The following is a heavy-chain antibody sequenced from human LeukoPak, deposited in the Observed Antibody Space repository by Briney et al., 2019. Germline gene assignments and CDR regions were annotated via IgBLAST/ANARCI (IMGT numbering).Heavy chain of an antibody. CDR3: ARGDYGDYAWFDP. Sequence: PSETLSLTCTVSGYSISSGYFWGWIRQPPVKGLEWIGSVYHSGSTYYNPSLKSRVTISVDTSKNQFSLKLNSVTAADTAVYYCARGDYGDYAWFDPWGQGTLVTVSS. D-gene: IGHD4-17*01. CDR2: VYHSGST. J-gene: IGHJ5*02. V-gene: IGHV4-38-2*02. CDR1: GYSISSGYF.